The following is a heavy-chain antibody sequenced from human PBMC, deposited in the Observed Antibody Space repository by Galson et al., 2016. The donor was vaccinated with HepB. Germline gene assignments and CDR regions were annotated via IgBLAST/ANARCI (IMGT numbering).Heavy chain of an antibody. CDR3: AASYFDSSGYAEGSDY. Sequence: CAISGDSVSSSSAAWNWIRQSPSRGLEWLGRTYYRSKWYNDYALSVKSRISIDPDTSKNQFSLQLNSVTPEDTAVYYCAASYFDSSGYAEGSDYWGQGTLVTVSS. D-gene: IGHD3-22*01. CDR2: TYYRSKWYN. V-gene: IGHV6-1*01. J-gene: IGHJ4*02. CDR1: GDSVSSSSAA.